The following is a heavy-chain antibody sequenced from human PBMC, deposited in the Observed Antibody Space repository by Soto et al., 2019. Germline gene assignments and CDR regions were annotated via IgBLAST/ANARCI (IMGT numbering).Heavy chain of an antibody. CDR1: GFTFSSYA. Sequence: GGSLRLSCAASGFTFSSYAMHWVRQAPGKGLEWVAVISYDGSNKYYADSVKGRFTISRDNSKNTLYLQMDSLRAEDTAVYYCERGPSDTAMSDVDYWGQGTLVTVSS. CDR3: ERGPSDTAMSDVDY. CDR2: ISYDGSNK. V-gene: IGHV3-30-3*01. D-gene: IGHD5-18*01. J-gene: IGHJ4*02.